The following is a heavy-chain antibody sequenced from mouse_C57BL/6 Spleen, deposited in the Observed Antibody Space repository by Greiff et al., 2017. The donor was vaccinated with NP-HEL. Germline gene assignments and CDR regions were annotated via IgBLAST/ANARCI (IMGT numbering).Heavy chain of an antibody. CDR3: ARSGGYYFDY. Sequence: VQLQQPGAELVRPGTSVKLSCKASGYTFTSYWMHWVKQRPGQGLEWIGVIDPSDSYTNYNQKFKGNATLTVDTSSSTAYMQLSSLTSEDSAVYYCARSGGYYFDYWGQGTTLTVSS. D-gene: IGHD1-1*02. CDR1: GYTFTSYW. CDR2: IDPSDSYT. V-gene: IGHV1-59*01. J-gene: IGHJ2*01.